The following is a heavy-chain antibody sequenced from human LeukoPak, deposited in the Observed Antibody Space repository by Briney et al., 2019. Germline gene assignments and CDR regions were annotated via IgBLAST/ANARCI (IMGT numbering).Heavy chain of an antibody. CDR1: GDSVSSNSAA. D-gene: IGHD4-23*01. Sequence: SQTLSFTCAISGDSVSSNSAAWNWIRQSPSRGLEWLGRTYYRSKWYNGYAVSVKSRITINPDASKNQFSLQLNSVTPEDTAVYYCARAPADYGGNSLFDYWGQGTLVTVSS. CDR3: ARAPADYGGNSLFDY. J-gene: IGHJ4*02. V-gene: IGHV6-1*01. CDR2: TYYRSKWYN.